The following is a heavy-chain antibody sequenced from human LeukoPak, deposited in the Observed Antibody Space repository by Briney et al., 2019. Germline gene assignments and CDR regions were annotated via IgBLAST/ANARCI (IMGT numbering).Heavy chain of an antibody. CDR1: GYTFTSHA. J-gene: IGHJ6*02. D-gene: IGHD4-23*01. Sequence: ASVKVSCKASGYTFTSHAINWVRQAPGQGFEWMGWINTNTGNPTYVQGFTGRFAFSLDTSVSTAYLQISSLKAEDAAVYYCARGLDPRTPHSYGMDVWGPGTTVTGSS. CDR3: ARGLDPRTPHSYGMDV. V-gene: IGHV7-4-1*02. CDR2: INTNTGNP.